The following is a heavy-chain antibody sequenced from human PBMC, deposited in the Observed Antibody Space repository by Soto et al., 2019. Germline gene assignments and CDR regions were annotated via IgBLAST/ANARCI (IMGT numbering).Heavy chain of an antibody. Sequence: QVQLVESGGGVVQPGRSLRLSCAASGFTFSSHAMHWVRQAPGKGLEWVAVISYDGSNKYYADSVKGRFTISRDNSKNTLYLQMNSLRAEDTAVYYCARVSPYYYDSSGYLDYWGQGTLVTVSS. CDR1: GFTFSSHA. CDR3: ARVSPYYYDSSGYLDY. J-gene: IGHJ4*02. CDR2: ISYDGSNK. V-gene: IGHV3-30-3*01. D-gene: IGHD3-22*01.